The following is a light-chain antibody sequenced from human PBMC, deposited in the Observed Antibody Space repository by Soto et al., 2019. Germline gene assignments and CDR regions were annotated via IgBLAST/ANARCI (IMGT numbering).Light chain of an antibody. CDR1: QSVSSY. J-gene: IGKJ3*01. CDR2: DAS. CDR3: QPWSNWPFT. V-gene: IGKV3-11*01. Sequence: EIVLTQSPATLSLSPGERATLSCRASQSVSSYLAWYQQKPGQAPRLLIYDASNRAAGIPARFSGSGSGTDFTLTISGLEPEDFAVYYCQPWSNWPFTFCHGTKVH.